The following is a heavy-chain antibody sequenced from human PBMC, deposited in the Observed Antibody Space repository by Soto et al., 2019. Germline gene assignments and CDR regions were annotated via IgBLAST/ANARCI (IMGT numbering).Heavy chain of an antibody. CDR2: ISGSGGST. V-gene: IGHV3-23*01. CDR1: GFTFSSYA. Sequence: GGSLRLSCAASGFTFSSYAMSWVRQAPGKGLEWVSAISGSGGSTYYADSVKGRFTISRDNSKNTLYLQMNSLRAEDTAVYYCAKDPRRTFGVAGSRPLSWGQGTLVTVSS. D-gene: IGHD3-3*01. CDR3: AKDPRRTFGVAGSRPLS. J-gene: IGHJ5*02.